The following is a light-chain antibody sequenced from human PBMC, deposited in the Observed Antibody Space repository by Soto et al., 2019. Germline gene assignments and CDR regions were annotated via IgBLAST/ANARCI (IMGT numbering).Light chain of an antibody. J-gene: IGLJ1*01. V-gene: IGLV2-14*01. CDR2: GVS. CDR3: SSYTSSITPYV. Sequence: QSALTQPASVSGSPGQSITISCTGTITDIGAYNYVSWYQQHPGKAPKLLIYGVSSRPSGVSNRFSGSKSGNAAYLTISGLQADDEAEYYCSSYTSSITPYVFGTGTKLT. CDR1: ITDIGAYNY.